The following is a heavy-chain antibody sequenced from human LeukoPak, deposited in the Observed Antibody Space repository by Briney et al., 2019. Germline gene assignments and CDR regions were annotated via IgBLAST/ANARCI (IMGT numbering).Heavy chain of an antibody. V-gene: IGHV3-23*01. J-gene: IGHJ4*02. CDR2: ITGSGGTT. D-gene: IGHD1-1*01. CDR1: GFTFSSYA. CDR3: AAVEGFDY. Sequence: PGGSLRLSCAASGFTFSSYAMSWVRQAPGKGQKWVSYITGSGGTTYSAASVKGRFTVSRDNAKNSLYLQMNSLRAEDTAVYYCAAVEGFDYWGQGTLVTVSS.